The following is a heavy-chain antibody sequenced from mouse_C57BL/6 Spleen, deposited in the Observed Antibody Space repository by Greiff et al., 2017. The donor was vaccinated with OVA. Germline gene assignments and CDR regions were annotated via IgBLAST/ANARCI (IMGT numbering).Heavy chain of an antibody. CDR2: INPNNGGT. CDR3: ARRGAGFAY. Sequence: EVQVVESGPELVKPGASVKIPCKASGYTFTDYNMDWVKQSHGKSLEWIGDINPNNGGTIYNQKFKGKATLTVDKSSSTAYMELRSLTSEDTAVYYCARRGAGFAYWGQGTLVTVSA. J-gene: IGHJ3*01. V-gene: IGHV1-18*01. CDR1: GYTFTDYN.